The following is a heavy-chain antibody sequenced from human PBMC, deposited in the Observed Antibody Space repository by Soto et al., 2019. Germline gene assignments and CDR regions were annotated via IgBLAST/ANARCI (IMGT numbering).Heavy chain of an antibody. CDR1: GFTVSSTY. J-gene: IGHJ4*02. Sequence: EVQLVESGGGLIQPGGSLRLSCAASGFTVSSTYMSWVRQAPGKGLEWVSVIYSGGSTYYADSVKGRFTISRDNSKKTVDRKMNSRRGEDTAVNYCARSGYSYGPFDYWGPGTLITVSS. V-gene: IGHV3-53*01. CDR3: ARSGYSYGPFDY. CDR2: IYSGGST. D-gene: IGHD5-18*01.